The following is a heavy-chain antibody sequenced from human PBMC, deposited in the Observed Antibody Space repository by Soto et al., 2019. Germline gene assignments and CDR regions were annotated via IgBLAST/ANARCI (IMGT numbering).Heavy chain of an antibody. CDR3: ATQQWPNVDTGVEVY. V-gene: IGHV1-46*01. J-gene: IGHJ4*02. D-gene: IGHD5-18*01. CDR2: INPSGGST. Sequence: TSVKVSCKASGYTFTSYYMHWVRQAPGQGLEWMGIINPSGGSTSYAQKFQGRVTMTRDTSTSTVYMELSSPRSEDTAVYYCATQQWPNVDTGVEVYWGQGTLVTVSS. CDR1: GYTFTSYY.